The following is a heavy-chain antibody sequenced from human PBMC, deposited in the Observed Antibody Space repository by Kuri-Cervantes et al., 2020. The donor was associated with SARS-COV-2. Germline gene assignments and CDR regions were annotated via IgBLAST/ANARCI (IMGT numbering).Heavy chain of an antibody. CDR3: ARRNSPYSSSSYYFDY. D-gene: IGHD6-13*01. V-gene: IGHV4-39*01. Sequence: SETLSLTCTVSGGSISSSISSSSYYWGWIRQPPGKGLEWIGSIYYSGSTYYNPSLKSRVTISVDTSKNRFSLKLSSVTAADTAVYYCARRNSPYSSSSYYFDYWGQGTLVTVSS. J-gene: IGHJ4*02. CDR1: GGSISSSISSSSYY. CDR2: IYYSGST.